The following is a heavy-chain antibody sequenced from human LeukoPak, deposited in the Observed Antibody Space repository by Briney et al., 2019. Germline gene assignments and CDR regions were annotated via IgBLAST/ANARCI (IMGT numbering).Heavy chain of an antibody. CDR3: ASDFIKGALGWFDP. J-gene: IGHJ5*02. D-gene: IGHD2-21*02. CDR1: GYTLTELS. Sequence: ASVKVSCKVSGYTLTELSMHWVRQAPGKGLEWMGGFDPEDGETIYAQKFQGRVTMTEDTSTDTAYMELSSLRSEDTAVYYCASDFIKGALGWFDPWGQGTLVTVSS. V-gene: IGHV1-24*01. CDR2: FDPEDGET.